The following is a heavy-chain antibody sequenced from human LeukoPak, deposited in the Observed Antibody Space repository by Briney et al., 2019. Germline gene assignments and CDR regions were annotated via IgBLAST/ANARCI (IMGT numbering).Heavy chain of an antibody. Sequence: GGSLRLSCAVSGFAVTSSYMTWVRQTPGKGLEWVSIISSGSSTYYIDSVKGRFTISKDNSKNTLYLQMESLRAEDTAVYYCARGGDMVGTTKVPFDYWGQGTLVTVSS. CDR3: ARGGDMVGTTKVPFDY. J-gene: IGHJ4*02. D-gene: IGHD1-26*01. V-gene: IGHV3-53*01. CDR1: GFAVTSSY. CDR2: ISSGSST.